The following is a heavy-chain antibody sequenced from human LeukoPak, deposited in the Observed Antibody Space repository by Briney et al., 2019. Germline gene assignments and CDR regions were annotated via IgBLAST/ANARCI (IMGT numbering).Heavy chain of an antibody. J-gene: IGHJ3*02. D-gene: IGHD3-22*01. V-gene: IGHV3-30*03. Sequence: GGSLRLSCAASGFTFSSYGMHWVRQAPGKGLEWVAVISYDGSNKYYADSVKGRFTISRDNSKNTLYLQMNSLRAEDTAVYYCARYPGRNYYDSSGPLRGAFDIWGQGTMVTVSS. CDR3: ARYPGRNYYDSSGPLRGAFDI. CDR1: GFTFSSYG. CDR2: ISYDGSNK.